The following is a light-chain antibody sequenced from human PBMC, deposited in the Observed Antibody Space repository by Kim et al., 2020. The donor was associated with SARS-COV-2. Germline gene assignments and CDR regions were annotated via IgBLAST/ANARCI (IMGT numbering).Light chain of an antibody. Sequence: ELTQPPSASGSPGQRVTISCSGSTSNIGGNSVNWYQQFPGTAPKLFVDTNNRRPSGVPDLVSASKSGTSASLAISGLQSEDEADYYCGTWDDTLEVWLFGGGTQLTVL. V-gene: IGLV1-44*01. CDR3: GTWDDTLEVWL. CDR2: TNN. CDR1: TSNIGGNS. J-gene: IGLJ3*02.